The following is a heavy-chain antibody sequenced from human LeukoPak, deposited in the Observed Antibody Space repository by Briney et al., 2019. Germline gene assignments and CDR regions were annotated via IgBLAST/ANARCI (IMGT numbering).Heavy chain of an antibody. Sequence: SETLSLTCTVSDGAIAGYSWSWIRQPPGKGLEWIGYIYYSGSTNFNPSLKSRVTISVDTSKKQFSLKLSSVTAADTAVYYCARRAEAGTGFDYWGQGTLVTVSP. CDR1: DGAIAGYS. D-gene: IGHD6-13*01. CDR2: IYYSGST. CDR3: ARRAEAGTGFDY. J-gene: IGHJ4*02. V-gene: IGHV4-59*01.